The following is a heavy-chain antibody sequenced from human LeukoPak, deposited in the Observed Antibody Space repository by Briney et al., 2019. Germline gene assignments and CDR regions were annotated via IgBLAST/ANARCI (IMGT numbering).Heavy chain of an antibody. CDR3: ARGAARHPTDY. J-gene: IGHJ4*02. CDR2: INWNGGST. CDR1: GFSFGDYA. D-gene: IGHD6-6*01. V-gene: IGHV3-20*04. Sequence: PGRSLRLSCTASGFSFGDYAVSWVRQAPGKGLEWVSGINWNGGSTGYADSVKGRFTISRDNAKNSLYLQMNSLRAEDTALYYCARGAARHPTDYWGQGTLVTASS.